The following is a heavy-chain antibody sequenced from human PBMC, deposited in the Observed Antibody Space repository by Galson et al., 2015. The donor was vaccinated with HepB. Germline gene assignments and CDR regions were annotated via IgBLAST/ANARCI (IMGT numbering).Heavy chain of an antibody. CDR3: AKGYVSYGYFQQ. J-gene: IGHJ1*01. V-gene: IGHV3-23*01. D-gene: IGHD3-16*01. CDR2: ISARSESI. CDR1: GFTFSSSA. Sequence: SLRLSCAASGFTFSSSALSWVRQAPGKGLEWVSAISARSESIYYADSVKGRFTISRDDSRNTLYVQMNSLRVEDTAVYYCAKGYVSYGYFQQWGQGTLVTVSS.